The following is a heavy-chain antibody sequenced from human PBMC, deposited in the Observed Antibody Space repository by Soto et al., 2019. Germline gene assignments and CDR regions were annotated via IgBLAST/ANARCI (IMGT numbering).Heavy chain of an antibody. CDR3: AQGWCAS. V-gene: IGHV3-23*01. J-gene: IGHJ5*02. D-gene: IGHD2-21*01. CDR1: GVSFSSDV. Sequence: GGARRLSCAASGVSFSSDVMSLGRQAPGKGLECVSSISGGGGGTYYADSVKGRFIISRDNSKNTLDLQMDSLRVEDTAVYYCAQGWCASSGQGTLVPVSS. CDR2: ISGGGGGT.